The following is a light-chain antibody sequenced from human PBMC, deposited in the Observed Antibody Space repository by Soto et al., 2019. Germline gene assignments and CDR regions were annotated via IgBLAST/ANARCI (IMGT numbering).Light chain of an antibody. V-gene: IGLV2-8*01. Sequence: QSALTQPPSASGAPGQSVTISCTGTSSDVGGYNYDSWYQQHPGKAPKLMIYEVSKRPSGVPARFAGSKSGNTASLTVSGLQAEDEADYYCSSYAGSNNYVFGTGTKLTVL. CDR2: EVS. CDR1: SSDVGGYNY. J-gene: IGLJ1*01. CDR3: SSYAGSNNYV.